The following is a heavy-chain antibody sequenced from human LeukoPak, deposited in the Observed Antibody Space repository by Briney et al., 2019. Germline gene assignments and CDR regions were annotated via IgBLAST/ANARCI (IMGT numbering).Heavy chain of an antibody. Sequence: PGRSLRLSCAASGFTFSSYGMHWVRQAPGKGLEWVAVISYDGSNKYYADSVKGRFTISRDNSKNTLYLQMNSLRAEDTAVYYCAKYSSSWYGFDYWGQGTLVTVPS. V-gene: IGHV3-30*18. CDR1: GFTFSSYG. CDR3: AKYSSSWYGFDY. J-gene: IGHJ4*02. CDR2: ISYDGSNK. D-gene: IGHD6-13*01.